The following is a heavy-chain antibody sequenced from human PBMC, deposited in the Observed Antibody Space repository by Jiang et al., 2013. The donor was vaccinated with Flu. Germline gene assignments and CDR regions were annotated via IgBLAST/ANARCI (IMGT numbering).Heavy chain of an antibody. Sequence: GLVKPSETLSLTCTVSGGSISSSSYYWGWIRQPPGKGLEWIGSIYYSGSTYYNPSLKSRVTISVDTSKNQFSLKLSSVTAADTAVYYCARRGERCSGGSCYSTIDYWGQGTLVTVSS. CDR2: IYYSGST. D-gene: IGHD2-15*01. J-gene: IGHJ4*02. CDR1: GGSISSSSYY. CDR3: ARRGERCSGGSCYSTIDY. V-gene: IGHV4-39*01.